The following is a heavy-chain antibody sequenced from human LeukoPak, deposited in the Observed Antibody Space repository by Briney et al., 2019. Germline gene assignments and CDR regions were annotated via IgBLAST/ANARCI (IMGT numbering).Heavy chain of an antibody. J-gene: IGHJ4*02. Sequence: ASVKVSCKASGYTFTSYDINWVRQATGQGLEWMEWMNPNSGNTGYAQKFQGRVTMTRNTSISTAYMELSSLRSEDTAVYYCARVYKLCSGGSCYPPGYWGQGTLVTVSS. V-gene: IGHV1-8*01. CDR1: GYTFTSYD. CDR3: ARVYKLCSGGSCYPPGY. D-gene: IGHD2-15*01. CDR2: MNPNSGNT.